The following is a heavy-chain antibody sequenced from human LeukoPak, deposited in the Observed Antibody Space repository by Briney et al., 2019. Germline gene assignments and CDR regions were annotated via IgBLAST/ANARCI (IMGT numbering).Heavy chain of an antibody. CDR3: AKDIRLGYYGMDV. J-gene: IGHJ6*02. CDR1: GFTFDDYA. V-gene: IGHV3-9*01. Sequence: SLRLSCAASGFTFDDYAMHWVRQAPGKGLEWVSGISWNSGSIGYADSVKGRFTISRDNAKNSLYLQMNSLRAEDTALYYCAKDIRLGYYGMDVWGQGATVAVSS. D-gene: IGHD6-19*01. CDR2: ISWNSGSI.